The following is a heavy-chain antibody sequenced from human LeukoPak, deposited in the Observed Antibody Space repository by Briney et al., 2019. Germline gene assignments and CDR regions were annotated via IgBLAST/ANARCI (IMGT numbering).Heavy chain of an antibody. CDR3: ARESGGYDPGAIDY. V-gene: IGHV3-66*01. CDR2: IYSGGST. Sequence: GGSLRLSCAASEFSVGSNYMTWVRQAPGKGLEWVSLIYSGGSTYYADSVKGRFTISRDNSKNTLYLQMNSLRAEDTAVYYCARESGGYDPGAIDYWGQGTLVTVSS. CDR1: EFSVGSNY. J-gene: IGHJ4*02. D-gene: IGHD5-12*01.